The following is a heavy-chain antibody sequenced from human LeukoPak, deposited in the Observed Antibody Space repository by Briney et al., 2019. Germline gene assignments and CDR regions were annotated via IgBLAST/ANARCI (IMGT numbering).Heavy chain of an antibody. CDR2: ISAYNGNT. V-gene: IGHV1-18*01. CDR1: GYTFNSYG. J-gene: IGHJ4*02. D-gene: IGHD6-19*01. CDR3: ARGWSSGWFKEGLDY. Sequence: ASVKVSCKASGYTFNSYGISWVRQAPGQGLEWMGWISAYNGNTNYAQKLQGRVTMTTDTTTGTAYMELRSLRSDDTAVYYCARGWSSGWFKEGLDYWGQGTLVTVSS.